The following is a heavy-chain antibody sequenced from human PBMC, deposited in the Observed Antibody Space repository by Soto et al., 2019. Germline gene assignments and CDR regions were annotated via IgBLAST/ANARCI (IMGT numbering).Heavy chain of an antibody. CDR3: AKTKQWLVKDSDFGMDV. Sequence: EVQLLESGGGLVQPGGSLRLSCAASGFTFSSYAMNWVRQAPGKGLEWVSGISGSGVTTYYADSVKGRFTISRDNSKNTLFLQMNSLRADDTAVYYCAKTKQWLVKDSDFGMDVWGQGTTVTVSS. V-gene: IGHV3-23*01. D-gene: IGHD6-19*01. CDR1: GFTFSSYA. J-gene: IGHJ6*02. CDR2: ISGSGVTT.